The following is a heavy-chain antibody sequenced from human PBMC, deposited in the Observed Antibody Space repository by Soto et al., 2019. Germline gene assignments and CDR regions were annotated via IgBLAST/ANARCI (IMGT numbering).Heavy chain of an antibody. J-gene: IGHJ5*02. CDR2: ISGSDTTM. Sequence: QVQLVESGGGLVKPGGSLRLSCAASGFTFSDYYMNWIRQAPGKGLEWISYISGSDTTMYYASSVKGRFTISRDNANNSLYLHMHSLGAEDTAVYYCAGGAQGGDYPLFAAWGQGTRVTVSS. V-gene: IGHV3-11*01. CDR3: AGGAQGGDYPLFAA. D-gene: IGHD3-16*01. CDR1: GFTFSDYY.